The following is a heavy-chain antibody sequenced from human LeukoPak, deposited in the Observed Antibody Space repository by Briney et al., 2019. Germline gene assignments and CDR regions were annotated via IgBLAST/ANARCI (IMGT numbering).Heavy chain of an antibody. J-gene: IGHJ4*02. CDR1: GFTFSSYS. CDR2: ISSSSSYI. CDR3: ARWETHYYDSSGYDY. D-gene: IGHD3-22*01. V-gene: IGHV3-21*01. Sequence: PGGSLRLSCAASGFTFSSYSMNWVRQAPGKGLEWVSSISSSSSYIYYADSVKGRFTISSDNAKNSLYLQMNSLRAEDTAVYYCARWETHYYDSSGYDYWGQGTLVTVSS.